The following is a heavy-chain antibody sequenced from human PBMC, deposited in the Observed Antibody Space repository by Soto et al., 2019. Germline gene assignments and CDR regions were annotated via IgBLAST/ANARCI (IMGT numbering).Heavy chain of an antibody. Sequence: QVQLVESGGGVVQPGRSLRLSCGASGFTLSRYGMHWVRQAPGKGLEWVAVIWHDGSNKYYADSMKGRFTISRDNSKNTLYLQMNNLRVEDTAVYYCARDRGSDDPIDYWGQGTLVTVSS. V-gene: IGHV3-33*01. CDR1: GFTLSRYG. J-gene: IGHJ4*02. D-gene: IGHD2-21*01. CDR2: IWHDGSNK. CDR3: ARDRGSDDPIDY.